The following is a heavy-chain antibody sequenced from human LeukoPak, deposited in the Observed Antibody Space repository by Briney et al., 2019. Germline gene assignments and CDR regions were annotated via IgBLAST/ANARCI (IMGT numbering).Heavy chain of an antibody. CDR1: GYIFTSYY. Sequence: ASVTVSCKASGYIFTSYYMHWVRQAPGQGLEWMGIINPGGGSTSYAQKFQDRVTMTRDTSTSTVYMELSSLRSDDTAVYYCAKDLRWDHPGFDPWGQGTLVIVSS. V-gene: IGHV1-46*01. D-gene: IGHD4-23*01. CDR3: AKDLRWDHPGFDP. J-gene: IGHJ5*02. CDR2: INPGGGST.